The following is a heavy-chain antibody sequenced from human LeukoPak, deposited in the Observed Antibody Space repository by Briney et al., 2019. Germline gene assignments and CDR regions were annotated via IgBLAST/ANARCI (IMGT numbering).Heavy chain of an antibody. CDR2: ISYDGSNK. D-gene: IGHD1-26*01. CDR1: GFTFSSYG. Sequence: GRSLRLSCAASGFTFSSYGMHWVRQAPGKGLEWVAVISYDGSNKYYADSVKGRFTISRDNSKNTLYLQMNSLRAEDTAVYYCAKGTVGATDYWGQGTLVTVS. J-gene: IGHJ4*02. V-gene: IGHV3-30*18. CDR3: AKGTVGATDY.